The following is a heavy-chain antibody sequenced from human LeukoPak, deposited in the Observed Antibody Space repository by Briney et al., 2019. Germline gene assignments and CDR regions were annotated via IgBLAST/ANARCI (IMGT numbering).Heavy chain of an antibody. D-gene: IGHD6-6*01. CDR3: ARDGRIAARPGYNWFDP. CDR1: GYTFTSYA. J-gene: IGHJ5*02. CDR2: INAGNGNT. V-gene: IGHV1-3*01. Sequence: ASVKVSCKASGYTFTSYAMHWVRQAPGQRLEWMGWINAGNGNTKYSQKFQGRVTITADESTSTAYMELSSLRSEDTAVYYCARDGRIAARPGYNWFDPWGQGTLVTVSS.